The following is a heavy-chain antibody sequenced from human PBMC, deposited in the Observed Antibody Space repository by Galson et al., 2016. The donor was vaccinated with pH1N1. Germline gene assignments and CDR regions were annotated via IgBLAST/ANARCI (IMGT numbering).Heavy chain of an antibody. CDR3: TRENHHKFDY. Sequence: SLRLSCAASGFTFSGFYMDWVRQAPGKGLEWVGRITKRPEGYTTQDATSVKGRFIISRDDSKDLLYLQMNSLKTEDTAMYYCTRENHHKFDYWGQGTLVTVSS. CDR2: ITKRPEGYTT. J-gene: IGHJ4*02. D-gene: IGHD1-14*01. CDR1: GFTFSGFY. V-gene: IGHV3-72*01.